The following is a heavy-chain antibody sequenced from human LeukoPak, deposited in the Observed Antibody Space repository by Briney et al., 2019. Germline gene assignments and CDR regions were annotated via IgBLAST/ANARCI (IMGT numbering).Heavy chain of an antibody. D-gene: IGHD3-10*01. CDR3: ARPPYGSGSPYAFVI. CDR1: GGSISSYY. J-gene: IGHJ3*02. V-gene: IGHV4-59*08. CDR2: IYYSGST. Sequence: SETLSLTCTVSGGSISSYYWSWIRQPSGKGLEWIGYIYYSGSTNYNPSLKSRVTISVDTSKNQFSLKLSSVTAADTAVYYCARPPYGSGSPYAFVIWGQGTMVTVSS.